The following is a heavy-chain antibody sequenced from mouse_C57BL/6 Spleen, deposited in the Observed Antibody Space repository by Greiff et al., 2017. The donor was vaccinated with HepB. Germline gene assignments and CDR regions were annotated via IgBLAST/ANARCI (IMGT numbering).Heavy chain of an antibody. CDR3: ARLCYTAYYAMDY. D-gene: IGHD6-1*01. CDR2: ISSGSSTI. V-gene: IGHV5-17*01. J-gene: IGHJ4*01. Sequence: EVQLVESGGGLVKPGGSLKLSCAASGFTFSDYGMHWVRQAPEKGLEWVAYISSGSSTIYYADTVKGRFTISRDNAKNTLFLQMTSLRSEDTAMCYCARLCYTAYYAMDYWGQGTTVTVSS. CDR1: GFTFSDYG.